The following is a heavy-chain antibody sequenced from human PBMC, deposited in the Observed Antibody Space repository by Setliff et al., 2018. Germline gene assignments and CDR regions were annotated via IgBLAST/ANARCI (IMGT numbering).Heavy chain of an antibody. CDR3: SRLVRFCTRTSCQRLSGDEY. Sequence: ASVKVSCKASGYTFIDYGRMWVRQAPGQGLEWVGWISPYTGKTYLAPKFQDRVTLTADTSTTTAYLQLTNLRSDDTAIYFCSRLVRFCTRTSCQRLSGDEYWGQGALVTVSS. CDR2: ISPYTGKT. D-gene: IGHD2-2*01. V-gene: IGHV1-18*01. CDR1: GYTFIDYG. J-gene: IGHJ4*02.